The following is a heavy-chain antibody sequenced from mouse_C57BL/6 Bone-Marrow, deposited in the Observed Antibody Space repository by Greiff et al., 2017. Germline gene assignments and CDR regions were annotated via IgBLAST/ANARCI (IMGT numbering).Heavy chain of an antibody. V-gene: IGHV1-26*01. D-gene: IGHD2-12*01. Sequence: EVQLQQSGPELVKPGASVKISCKASGYTFTDYYMNWVKQSHGKSLEWIGDINPNNGGTSYNQKFKGKATLTVDKSSSTAYMELRSLTSEDSAVYYGARGGASTTLFDYWGQGTTLTVSS. CDR1: GYTFTDYY. CDR2: INPNNGGT. CDR3: ARGGASTTLFDY. J-gene: IGHJ2*01.